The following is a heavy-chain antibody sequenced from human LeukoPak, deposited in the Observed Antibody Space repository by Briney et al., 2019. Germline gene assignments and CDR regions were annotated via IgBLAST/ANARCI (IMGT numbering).Heavy chain of an antibody. Sequence: PGGSLRLSCAASGFTFSSYSMNWVRQAPGKGLEWVSYISTSSSSIYYADSVKGRFTISRDNAKNSLYLQMNSLRAEDTAVYYCARQGSGSFDYWGQGTLVTVSS. CDR3: ARQGSGSFDY. CDR1: GFTFSSYS. J-gene: IGHJ4*02. CDR2: ISTSSSSI. V-gene: IGHV3-48*04. D-gene: IGHD3-22*01.